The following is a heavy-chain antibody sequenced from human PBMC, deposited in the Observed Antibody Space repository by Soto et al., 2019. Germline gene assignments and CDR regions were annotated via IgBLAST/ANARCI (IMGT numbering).Heavy chain of an antibody. CDR1: GGSISSGGYS. Sequence: SETLSLTCAVSGGSISSGGYSWSWIRQPPGKGLEWIGYIYHSGSTYYNPSLKSRVTISVDRSKNQFSLKLSSVTAADTAVYYCARGNFRDYYYGMDVWGQGTTVTVSS. V-gene: IGHV4-30-2*01. CDR2: IYHSGST. CDR3: ARGNFRDYYYGMDV. J-gene: IGHJ6*02.